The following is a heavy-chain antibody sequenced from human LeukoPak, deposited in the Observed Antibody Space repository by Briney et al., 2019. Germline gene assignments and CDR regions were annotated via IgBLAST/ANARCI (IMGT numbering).Heavy chain of an antibody. CDR1: GGSISSYY. D-gene: IGHD2-15*01. J-gene: IGHJ4*02. Sequence: SETLSLTCSVSGGSISSYYWSWIRQFPGKGLEWIGDISYSGSTKYNPTLKSRATISADTSKNQFSLELTSVTAADTAVYYCARELKGEDKGFDFWGQGTLVTVSS. V-gene: IGHV4-59*01. CDR3: ARELKGEDKGFDF. CDR2: ISYSGST.